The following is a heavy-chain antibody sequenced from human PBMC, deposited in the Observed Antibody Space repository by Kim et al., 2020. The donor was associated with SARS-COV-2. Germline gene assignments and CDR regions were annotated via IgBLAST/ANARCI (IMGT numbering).Heavy chain of an antibody. Sequence: YAQKVQRGVTMTEDTSTDTAYMELSSLRSEDTAVYYCATGFSAVAGNFDYWGQGTLVTVSS. J-gene: IGHJ4*02. D-gene: IGHD6-19*01. V-gene: IGHV1-24*01. CDR3: ATGFSAVAGNFDY.